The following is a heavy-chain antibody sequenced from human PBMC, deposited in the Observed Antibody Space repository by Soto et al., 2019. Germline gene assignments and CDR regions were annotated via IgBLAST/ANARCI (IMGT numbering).Heavy chain of an antibody. J-gene: IGHJ4*02. V-gene: IGHV1-69*12. CDR3: ASARDVLGLEY. Sequence: QVQLVQSGAEVKRPGSSVKVSCKASGGTFSSYAISWVRQAPGQGLDWMGAIIPMLGTANYAQKFQGRVTITADESTSTAYMELTSLRSEDTAVYYCASARDVLGLEYWGQGTLVTVSS. CDR1: GGTFSSYA. D-gene: IGHD1-26*01. CDR2: IIPMLGTA.